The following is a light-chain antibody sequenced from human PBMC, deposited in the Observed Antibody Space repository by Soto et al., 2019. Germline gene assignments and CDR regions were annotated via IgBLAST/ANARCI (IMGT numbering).Light chain of an antibody. J-gene: IGKJ2*01. CDR2: AAS. V-gene: IGKV1-27*01. CDR3: QQHGTSPYT. Sequence: DIQMTQSPSSLSASLGDRVTITCRASQGIKKYVAWYQQKPGKVPKLLIYAASSLQSGVPSRFSGSGSGTDFILTISRLEPEDVAVYYCQQHGTSPYTFGQGTVLEIK. CDR1: QGIKKY.